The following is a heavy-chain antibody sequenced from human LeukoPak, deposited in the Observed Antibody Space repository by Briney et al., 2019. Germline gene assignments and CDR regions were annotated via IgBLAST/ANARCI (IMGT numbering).Heavy chain of an antibody. J-gene: IGHJ5*02. Sequence: GGSLRLSCAASGFTFSSYSMNWVRQAPGKGLVWVSRINSDGSSTSYADSVKGRFTISRDNAKNTLYLQMNSLRAEDTAVYYCARDLEGDWFDPWGQGTLVTVSS. D-gene: IGHD1-1*01. V-gene: IGHV3-74*01. CDR3: ARDLEGDWFDP. CDR2: INSDGSST. CDR1: GFTFSSYS.